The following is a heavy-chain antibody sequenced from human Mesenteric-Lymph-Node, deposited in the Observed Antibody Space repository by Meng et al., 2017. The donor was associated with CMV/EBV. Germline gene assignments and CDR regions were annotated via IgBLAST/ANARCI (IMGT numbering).Heavy chain of an antibody. V-gene: IGHV4-59*01. D-gene: IGHD6-13*01. CDR1: GGSISSYY. CDR3: AGTYPGITAAGSFDY. J-gene: IGHJ4*02. Sequence: SGGSISSYYWSWIRQPPGKGLEWIGYIYYSGSTNYNPSLKSRVTISVDTSKNQFSLKLSSVTAADTAVYYCAGTYPGITAAGSFDYWGQGTLVTVSS. CDR2: IYYSGST.